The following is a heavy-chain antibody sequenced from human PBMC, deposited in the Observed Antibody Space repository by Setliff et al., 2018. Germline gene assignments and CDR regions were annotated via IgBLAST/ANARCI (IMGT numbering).Heavy chain of an antibody. J-gene: IGHJ6*03. Sequence: PSETLSLTCTVSGGSISSYYWSWIRQPPGKGLEWIGYIYYSGSTNYNPSLKSRITLSVEPSKNQFSLKLTSVTEADTAVYYCARGPPGYYYYMNVWGQGTTVTVSS. V-gene: IGHV4-59*01. CDR3: ARGPPGYYYYMNV. CDR1: GGSISSYY. CDR2: IYYSGST.